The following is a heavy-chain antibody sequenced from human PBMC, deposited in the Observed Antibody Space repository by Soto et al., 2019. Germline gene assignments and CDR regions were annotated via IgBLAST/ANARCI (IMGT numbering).Heavy chain of an antibody. CDR2: TYYRSKWYN. CDR1: GDSVSSNSAA. Sequence: SQTLSLTCAISGDSVSSNSAAWNWIRQSPSRGLEWLGRTYYRSKWYNDYAVSVKSRITINPDTSKNQFSLQLNSVTPEDTAVYYCARWNSSSWYPYYYGMDVWGQGTTVTV. D-gene: IGHD6-13*01. J-gene: IGHJ6*02. V-gene: IGHV6-1*01. CDR3: ARWNSSSWYPYYYGMDV.